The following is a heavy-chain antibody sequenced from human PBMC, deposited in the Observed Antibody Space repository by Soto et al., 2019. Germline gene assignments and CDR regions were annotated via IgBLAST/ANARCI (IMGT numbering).Heavy chain of an antibody. CDR1: GGTFSTYT. Sequence: SVKVSCKASGGTFSTYTITWVRRAPGQGLEWMGRINPIIGSINYAQKFQGRVTMTRDTSTSTVYMELSSLRSEDTAVYYCARDPRITLVRRVMGSTDHYGMDVWGQGTTVTVSS. J-gene: IGHJ6*02. CDR3: ARDPRITLVRRVMGSTDHYGMDV. CDR2: INPIIGSI. V-gene: IGHV1-69*08. D-gene: IGHD3-10*01.